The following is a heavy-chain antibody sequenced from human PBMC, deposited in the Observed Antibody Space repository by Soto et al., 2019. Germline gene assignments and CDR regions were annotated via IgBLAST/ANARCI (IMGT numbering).Heavy chain of an antibody. J-gene: IGHJ4*02. CDR2: IFVTSTPI. Sequence: EVQLVESGGGLVQPGGSLRLSFVASGFSFSSYSMVCVRQAPGKGLEWISYIFVTSTPIYYADSVKGRFTVSRDNTQNSLFLLMNSLRAEDTAIYYCARDADWAFGYWGQGTLVTVPS. V-gene: IGHV3-48*04. CDR3: ARDADWAFGY. D-gene: IGHD3-9*01. CDR1: GFSFSSYS.